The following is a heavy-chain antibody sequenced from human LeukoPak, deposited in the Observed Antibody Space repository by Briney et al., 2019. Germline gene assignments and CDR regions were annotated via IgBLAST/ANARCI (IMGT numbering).Heavy chain of an antibody. D-gene: IGHD1-26*01. Sequence: PETLSLTCTVSGYSISTGYYWDWIRQPPGKGLEWIGTFYHGGSTYYNPSLKSRVTISVDTSKNQFSLKLSSVTAADTAVYYCARLRSRYSGSYYGKGPGNNWFDPWGQGTLVTVSS. V-gene: IGHV4-38-2*02. CDR3: ARLRSRYSGSYYGKGPGNNWFDP. CDR2: FYHGGST. CDR1: GYSISTGYY. J-gene: IGHJ5*02.